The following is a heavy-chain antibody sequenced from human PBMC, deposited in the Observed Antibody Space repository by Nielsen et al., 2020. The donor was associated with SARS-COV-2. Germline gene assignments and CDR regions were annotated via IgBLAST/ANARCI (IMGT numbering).Heavy chain of an antibody. J-gene: IGHJ4*02. D-gene: IGHD1-26*01. CDR2: ISSSSSYI. Sequence: GGSLRLSCAASGFTFSSYWMHWVRQAPGKGLEWVSSISSSSSYIYYADSVKGRFTISRDNAKNSLYLQMNSLRAEDTAVYYCARVLGGGVLDYWGQGTLVTVSS. V-gene: IGHV3-21*01. CDR3: ARVLGGGVLDY. CDR1: GFTFSSYW.